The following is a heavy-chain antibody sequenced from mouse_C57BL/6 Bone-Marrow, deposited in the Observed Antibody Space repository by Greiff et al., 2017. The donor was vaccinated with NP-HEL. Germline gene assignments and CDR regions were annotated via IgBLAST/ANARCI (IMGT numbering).Heavy chain of an antibody. J-gene: IGHJ1*03. Sequence: DVQLQESGAELVRPGSSVKMSCKTSGYTFTSYGINWVKQRPGQGLEWIGYIYIGNGYTEYNEKFKGKATLTSDTSSSTAYMQLSSLTSEDSAIYFCARSTLYYGNYVDWYFDVWGTGTTVTVSS. CDR1: GYTFTSYG. CDR2: IYIGNGYT. V-gene: IGHV1-58*01. CDR3: ARSTLYYGNYVDWYFDV. D-gene: IGHD2-1*01.